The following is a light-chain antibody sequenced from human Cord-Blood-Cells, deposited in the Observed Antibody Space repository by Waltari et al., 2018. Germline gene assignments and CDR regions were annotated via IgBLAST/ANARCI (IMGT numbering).Light chain of an antibody. CDR2: GAS. CDR3: QQYGSSPRT. CDR1: QSVSSSY. V-gene: IGKV3-20*01. J-gene: IGKJ1*01. Sequence: LSCRASQSVSSSYLAWYQQKPGQAPRLLIYGASSRATGIPDRFSGSGSGTDFTLTISRLEPEDFAVYYCQQYGSSPRTFGQGTKVEIK.